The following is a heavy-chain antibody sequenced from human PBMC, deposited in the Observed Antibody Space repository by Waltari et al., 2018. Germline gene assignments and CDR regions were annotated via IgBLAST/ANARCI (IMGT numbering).Heavy chain of an antibody. J-gene: IGHJ4*02. D-gene: IGHD6-6*01. CDR2: IYHSGST. CDR3: ARGTNQYSSSSPFDY. CDR1: GYSPSRGYS. V-gene: IGHV4-38-2*02. Sequence: QVQLQESGPGLVKPSETLSLTCTVSGYSPSRGYSWGWLRPPPGKGLEGIGSIYHSGSTYYNPSLKSRVTISVDTSKNQFSLKLSSVTAADTAVYYCARGTNQYSSSSPFDYWGQGTLVTVSS.